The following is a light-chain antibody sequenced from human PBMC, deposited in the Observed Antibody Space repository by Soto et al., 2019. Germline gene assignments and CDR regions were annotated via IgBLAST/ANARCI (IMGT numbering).Light chain of an antibody. V-gene: IGLV1-40*01. CDR1: SSNIGAGYD. CDR3: QSYDSSLSGHVV. J-gene: IGLJ2*01. CDR2: GNS. Sequence: QSVLTQPPSVSGAPGQRVTISCTGSSSNIGAGYDVHWYQQLPGTAPKLLIYGNSNRPSGVPDRFSGSKSGTSASLAIPGLQAEDEAEYYCQSYDSSLSGHVVFGGGTKLTV.